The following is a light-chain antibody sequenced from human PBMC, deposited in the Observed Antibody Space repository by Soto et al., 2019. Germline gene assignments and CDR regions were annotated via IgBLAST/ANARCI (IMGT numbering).Light chain of an antibody. J-gene: IGKJ1*01. CDR2: DAS. CDR1: QNISSW. V-gene: IGKV1-5*01. CDR3: QHNKAFSPWT. Sequence: DIPMTQSPSALSASVGDRVTITCRASQNISSWLAWYQQKAGKAPKSLIYDASSLESGVPSRMSGSGSGTEFTLTITHLQPGGSATYYCQHNKAFSPWTFGQGTKVEIK.